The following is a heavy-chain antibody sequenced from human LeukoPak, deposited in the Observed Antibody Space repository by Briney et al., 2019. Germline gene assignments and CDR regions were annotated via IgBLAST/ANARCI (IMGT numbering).Heavy chain of an antibody. D-gene: IGHD7-27*01. J-gene: IGHJ4*02. CDR2: ISSSGSSI. CDR3: TRNGDGHFDY. Sequence: QSGGSLRLSCAASGFTFSSYAMHWVRQAPGKGLEWVSYISSSGSSIYYADSVKGRFTISRDNAKNSLYLQMNSLRAEDTAVYYCTRNGDGHFDYWGQGTLVTVSS. V-gene: IGHV3-48*03. CDR1: GFTFSSYA.